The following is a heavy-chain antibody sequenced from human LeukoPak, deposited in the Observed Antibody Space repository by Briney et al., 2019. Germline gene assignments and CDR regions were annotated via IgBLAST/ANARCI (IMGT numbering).Heavy chain of an antibody. Sequence: PSETLSLTCAVYGGSFSGYYWSWIRQPPGKGLEWIGEINHSGSTNYNPSLKSRVTISVDTSKNQFSLKLSSVTAADTAVYYCASQDIVATGTGFDYWGQGTLVTVSS. CDR1: GGSFSGYY. J-gene: IGHJ4*02. D-gene: IGHD5-12*01. CDR3: ASQDIVATGTGFDY. CDR2: INHSGST. V-gene: IGHV4-34*01.